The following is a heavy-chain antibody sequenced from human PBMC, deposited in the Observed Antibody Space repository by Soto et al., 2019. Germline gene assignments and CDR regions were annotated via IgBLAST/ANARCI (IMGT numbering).Heavy chain of an antibody. CDR1: GGSINSGDSY. V-gene: IGHV4-30-4*01. D-gene: IGHD3-22*01. Sequence: SETLSLTCTVSGGSINSGDSYWSWIRQPPGKGLEWIGYIYYTGSTYYNPSLKSRVTISVDTSKNHFSLSLTSVTAADTAVYYCASHSIYADSSGYPFDYWGHGTLVTVSS. J-gene: IGHJ4*01. CDR2: IYYTGST. CDR3: ASHSIYADSSGYPFDY.